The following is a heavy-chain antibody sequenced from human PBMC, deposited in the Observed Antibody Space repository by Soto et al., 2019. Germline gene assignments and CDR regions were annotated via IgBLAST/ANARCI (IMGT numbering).Heavy chain of an antibody. Sequence: QVQLVESGGGVVQPGRSLRLSCAASGFTFSSYGMHWVRQAPGKGLEWVAVIWYDGSNKYYADSVKGRFTISRDNSKNTLYLQMNSRRAEDTAVYYCARDRQDYYYYYYMDVWGKGTTVTVSS. CDR3: ARDRQDYYYYYYMDV. V-gene: IGHV3-33*01. CDR2: IWYDGSNK. J-gene: IGHJ6*03. CDR1: GFTFSSYG.